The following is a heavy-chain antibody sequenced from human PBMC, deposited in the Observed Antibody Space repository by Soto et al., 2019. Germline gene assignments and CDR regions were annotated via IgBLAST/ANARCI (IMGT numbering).Heavy chain of an antibody. CDR1: GFTFSSYA. CDR3: AKGQGEWLRWEGESLDY. V-gene: IGHV3-23*01. J-gene: IGHJ4*02. D-gene: IGHD5-12*01. Sequence: GGSLRLSCAASGFTFSSYAMSWVRQAPGKGLEWVSAISGSGGSTYYADSVKGRFTISRDNSKNTLYLQMNSLRAEDTAVYYCAKGQGEWLRWEGESLDYWGQGTLVTVSS. CDR2: ISGSGGST.